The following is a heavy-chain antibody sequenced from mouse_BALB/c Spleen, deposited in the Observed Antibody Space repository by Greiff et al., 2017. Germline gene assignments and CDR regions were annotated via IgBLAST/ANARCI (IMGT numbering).Heavy chain of an antibody. D-gene: IGHD2-1*01. V-gene: IGHV3-6*02. CDR1: GYSITSGYY. J-gene: IGHJ1*01. CDR2: ISYDGSN. CDR3: AVTDWYFDV. Sequence: EVKLQESGPGLVKPSQSLSLTCSVTGYSITSGYYWNWIRQFPGNKLEWMGYISYDGSNNYNPSLKNRISITRDTSKNQFFLKLNSVTTEDTATYYCAVTDWYFDVWGAGTTVTVSS.